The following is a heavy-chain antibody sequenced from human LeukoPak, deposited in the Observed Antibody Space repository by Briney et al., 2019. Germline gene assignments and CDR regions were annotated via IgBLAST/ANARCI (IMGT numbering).Heavy chain of an antibody. CDR1: GFTFSSYS. V-gene: IGHV3-21*01. Sequence: GGSLRLSCAASGFTFSSYSMNWVRQAPGKGLEWVSSISSSSSYIYYADSVKGRFTISRDNSKNTLYLQMNSLRAEDTAVYYCAKDLDYCDSSAAGIQHWGQGTLVTVSS. D-gene: IGHD3-22*01. CDR3: AKDLDYCDSSAAGIQH. CDR2: ISSSSSYI. J-gene: IGHJ1*01.